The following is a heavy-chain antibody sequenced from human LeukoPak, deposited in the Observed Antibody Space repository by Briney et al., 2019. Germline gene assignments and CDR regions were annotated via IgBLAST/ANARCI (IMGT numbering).Heavy chain of an antibody. Sequence: ASVKVSCKASGYTFTGYYMHWVRQAPGQGLEWMGWINPNSGGTNYAQKFQGRVTMTRDTSISTAYMELSRLRSDDTAVYYCARRATVTTSPRGWFDPWGQGTLVTVSS. D-gene: IGHD4-17*01. CDR3: ARRATVTTSPRGWFDP. J-gene: IGHJ5*02. CDR1: GYTFTGYY. CDR2: INPNSGGT. V-gene: IGHV1-2*02.